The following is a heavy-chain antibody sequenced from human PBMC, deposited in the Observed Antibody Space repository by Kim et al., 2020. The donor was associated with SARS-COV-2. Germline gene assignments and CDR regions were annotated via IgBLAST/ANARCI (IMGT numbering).Heavy chain of an antibody. CDR3: ARVVRGPRGPGWNSSGWYGKTNSAFDY. CDR2: INHSGST. D-gene: IGHD6-19*01. V-gene: IGHV4-34*01. CDR1: GGSFSGYY. J-gene: IGHJ4*02. Sequence: SETLSLTCAVYGGSFSGYYWSWIRQPPGKGLEWIGEINHSGSTNYNPSLKSRVTISVDTSKNQFSLKLSSVTAADTAVYYCARVVRGPRGPGWNSSGWYGKTNSAFDYWGQGTLVTVSS.